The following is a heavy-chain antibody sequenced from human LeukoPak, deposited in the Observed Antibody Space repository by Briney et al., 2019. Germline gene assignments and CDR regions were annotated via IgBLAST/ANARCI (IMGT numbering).Heavy chain of an antibody. J-gene: IGHJ4*02. CDR3: ARDSNPYCGGDCPSPFDY. CDR1: GYTFTSYG. Sequence: SVKVSCKASGYTFTSYGISWVRQAPGQGLEWMGGIIPIFGTANYAQKFQGRVTITADESTSTAYMELSSLRSEDTAVYYCARDSNPYCGGDCPSPFDYWGQGNLVTVSS. V-gene: IGHV1-69*13. CDR2: IIPIFGTA. D-gene: IGHD2-21*02.